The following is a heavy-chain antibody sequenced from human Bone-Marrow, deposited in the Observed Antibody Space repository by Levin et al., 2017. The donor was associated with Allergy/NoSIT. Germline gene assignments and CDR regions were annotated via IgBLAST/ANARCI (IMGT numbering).Heavy chain of an antibody. V-gene: IGHV3-23*01. CDR2: ISGPGRTI. D-gene: IGHD4-23*01. J-gene: IGHJ4*02. CDR1: GFSFSTYA. Sequence: PGGSLRLSCETSGFSFSTYAMNWVRRAPRKGLEWVSYISGPGRTINYAGPAKGRFTISRDNSKNTLYMEMNSLRVEDTAIYYCARDLRTTVVNAFDYWGQGTQVTVSS. CDR3: ARDLRTTVVNAFDY.